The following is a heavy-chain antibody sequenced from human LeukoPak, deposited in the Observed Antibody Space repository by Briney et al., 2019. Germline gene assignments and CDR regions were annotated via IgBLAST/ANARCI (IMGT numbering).Heavy chain of an antibody. J-gene: IGHJ4*02. V-gene: IGHV3-30-3*01. CDR1: GFTFSNYA. CDR2: ISYDGSNK. Sequence: PRRSLRLSCAASGFTFSNYAMHWVRQAPGKGLEWVALISYDGSNKYYADSMKGRFTISRDNSKNTLYLQMNSLRAEDTAVYYCARDLGDDYTIRFNFDYWGQGTLVTVSA. CDR3: ARDLGDDYTIRFNFDY. D-gene: IGHD5-24*01.